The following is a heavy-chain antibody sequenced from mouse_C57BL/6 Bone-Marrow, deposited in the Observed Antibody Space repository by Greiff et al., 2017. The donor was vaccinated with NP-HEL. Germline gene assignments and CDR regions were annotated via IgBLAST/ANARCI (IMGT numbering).Heavy chain of an antibody. CDR1: GFTFSSYA. CDR2: ISDGGSYT. Sequence: QLVESGGGLVKPGGSLKLSCAASGFTFSSYAMSWVRQTPEKRLEWVATISDGGSYTYYPDNVKGRFTISRDNAKNNLYLQMSHLKSEDTAMYYCASGDSSGYPYAMDYWGKGTSVTVSS. CDR3: ASGDSSGYPYAMDY. V-gene: IGHV5-4*01. J-gene: IGHJ4*01. D-gene: IGHD3-2*02.